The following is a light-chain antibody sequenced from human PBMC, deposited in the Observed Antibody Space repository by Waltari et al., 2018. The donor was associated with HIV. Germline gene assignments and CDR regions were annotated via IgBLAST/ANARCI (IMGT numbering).Light chain of an antibody. J-gene: IGKJ2*02. V-gene: IGKV1-5*03. CDR1: QSMSVW. CDR2: KAS. CDR3: QQHSRAGCT. Sequence: DIQMTPSPSTLSASVVDGVTITCRASQSMSVWLAWYPRKPGKAPKLLTDKASSLESGVPSRFSGCGSGTEFTLTISSLQPDDSATEYCQQHSRAGCTFGEGTKLEIK.